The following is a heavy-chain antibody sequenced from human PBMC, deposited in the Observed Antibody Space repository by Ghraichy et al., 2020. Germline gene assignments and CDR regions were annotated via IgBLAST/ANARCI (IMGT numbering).Heavy chain of an antibody. CDR1: GFTFSSYA. J-gene: IGHJ4*02. CDR2: ISYDGSNK. D-gene: IGHD6-19*01. CDR3: ARSYSSGWYVYY. Sequence: GSLRLSCAASGFTFSSYAMHWVRQAPGKGLEWVAVISYDGSNKYYADSVKGRFTISRDNSKNTLYLQMNSLRAEDTAVYYCARSYSSGWYVYYWGQGTLVTVSS. V-gene: IGHV3-30-3*01.